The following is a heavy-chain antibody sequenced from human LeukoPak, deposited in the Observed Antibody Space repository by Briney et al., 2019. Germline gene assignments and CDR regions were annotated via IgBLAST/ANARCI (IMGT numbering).Heavy chain of an antibody. J-gene: IGHJ4*02. CDR3: ARGNYVLGYDY. D-gene: IGHD1-7*01. CDR1: GGSISSGGYY. V-gene: IGHV4-30-2*01. Sequence: PSQTLSLTCTVSGGSISSGGYYWSWIRQPPGKGLEWIGYIYHSGSTNYNPSLKSRVTISVDTSKNQFSLKLSSVTAADTAVYYCARGNYVLGYDYWGQGTLVTVSS. CDR2: IYHSGST.